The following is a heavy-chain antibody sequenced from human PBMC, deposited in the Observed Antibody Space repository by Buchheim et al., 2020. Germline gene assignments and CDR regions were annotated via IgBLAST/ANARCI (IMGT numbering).Heavy chain of an antibody. J-gene: IGHJ4*02. D-gene: IGHD2/OR15-2a*01. V-gene: IGHV3-48*01. CDR2: ISSSSSTI. CDR1: AFTFSSYS. CDR3: ARQGKYLSFDY. Sequence: EVQLVESGGGLVQPGGSLRLSCAASAFTFSSYSMNWVRQAPGKGLEWVSYISSSSSTIYYADSVKGRFTISRDNAKNSLYLQLNSLRAEDTAVYYCARQGKYLSFDYWGQGTL.